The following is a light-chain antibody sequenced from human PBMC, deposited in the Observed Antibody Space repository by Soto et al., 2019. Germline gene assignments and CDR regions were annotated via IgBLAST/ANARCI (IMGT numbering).Light chain of an antibody. CDR2: EVS. CDR3: SSYTSSSKVV. V-gene: IGLV2-14*01. J-gene: IGLJ2*01. CDR1: SSDVGGYNY. Sequence: QSALTQPASVSGSPGQSITISCTGTSSDVGGYNYVSWYQQHPGKAPKLMIYEVSNRPSGVSNRFSGSKSGNTASLTISGLQAEDEADYYCSSYTSSSKVVFGGGTRSPS.